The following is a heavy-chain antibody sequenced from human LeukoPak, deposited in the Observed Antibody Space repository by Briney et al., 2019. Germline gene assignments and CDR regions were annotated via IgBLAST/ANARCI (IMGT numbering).Heavy chain of an antibody. Sequence: PGGSLRLSCAASGFTFSSYAMHWVRQAPGKGLEWVAVIPYDGSNKYYADSVKGRFTISRDNSKNTLYLQMNSLRAEDTAVYYCARERHSSGWCRLLDYWGQGTLVTVSS. CDR1: GFTFSSYA. CDR3: ARERHSSGWCRLLDY. V-gene: IGHV3-30-3*01. J-gene: IGHJ4*02. D-gene: IGHD6-19*01. CDR2: IPYDGSNK.